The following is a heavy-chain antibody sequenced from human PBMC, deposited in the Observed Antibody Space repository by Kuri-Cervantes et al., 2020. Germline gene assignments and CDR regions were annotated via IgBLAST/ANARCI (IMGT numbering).Heavy chain of an antibody. V-gene: IGHV3-20*04. CDR1: GFRFDDYG. CDR3: AKTGEGYAFDI. Sequence: GGSLRLSGAASGFRFDDYGMSWVRQAPGKGLEWVSGIKWNGGSTGYVDSVKGRFTISRDNAKNSLYLQMNSLRAEDTALYYCAKTGEGYAFDIWGQGTMVTVSS. J-gene: IGHJ3*02. CDR2: IKWNGGST. D-gene: IGHD3-10*01.